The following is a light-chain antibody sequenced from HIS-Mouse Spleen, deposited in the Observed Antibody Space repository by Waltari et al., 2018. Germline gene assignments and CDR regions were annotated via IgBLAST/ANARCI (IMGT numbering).Light chain of an antibody. J-gene: IGLJ2*01. CDR1: SSHVGGYNY. V-gene: IGLV2-14*01. CDR3: SSYTSSSTLYVV. CDR2: EVS. Sequence: QSALTQPASVSGSPGPSITISCTGTSSHVGGYNYVPWYQQHPGKAPKLMIYEVSNRPSGVSNRFSGSKSGNTASLTISGLQAEDEADYYCSSYTSSSTLYVVFGGGTKLTVL.